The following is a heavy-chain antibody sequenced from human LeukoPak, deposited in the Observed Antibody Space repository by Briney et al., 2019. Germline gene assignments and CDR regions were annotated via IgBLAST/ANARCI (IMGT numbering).Heavy chain of an antibody. Sequence: GGSLRLSCAASGFTFSNAWMSWVRQAPGKGLEWVGRIKSKTDGGTTDYAAPVKGRFTISRDDSKNTLYLQMNSLKTEDTAVYYCTYNYYNDSSGPIPGFDPWGQGTLLTVSS. D-gene: IGHD3-22*01. CDR3: TYNYYNDSSGPIPGFDP. CDR2: IKSKTDGGTT. V-gene: IGHV3-15*01. CDR1: GFTFSNAW. J-gene: IGHJ5*02.